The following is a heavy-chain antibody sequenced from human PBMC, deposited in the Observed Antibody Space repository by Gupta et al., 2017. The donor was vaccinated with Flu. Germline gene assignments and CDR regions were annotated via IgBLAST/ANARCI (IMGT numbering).Heavy chain of an antibody. CDR2: FFHDGDT. CDR3: ARHVPEWNLRILSAFDF. CDR1: YY. D-gene: IGHD3-3*01. J-gene: IGHJ3*01. Sequence: YYWGWIRQPPGKGLEWIGSFFHDGDTYYKSSLIGRVIISADTSNNQFSLTLRSLTAADTAVYYCARHVPEWNLRILSAFDFWGQGTMVTVPS. V-gene: IGHV4-39*01.